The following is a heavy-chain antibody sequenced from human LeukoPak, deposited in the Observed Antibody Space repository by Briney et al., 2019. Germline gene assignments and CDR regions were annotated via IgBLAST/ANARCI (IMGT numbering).Heavy chain of an antibody. CDR1: GGSISSYY. D-gene: IGHD6-19*01. CDR3: ARGQWLVLDAFDI. V-gene: IGHV4-59*01. J-gene: IGHJ3*02. CDR2: IYYSGST. Sequence: PSETLSLTCTVSGGSISSYYWSWIRQPPGKGLEWIGYIYYSGSTNYNPSLKSRVTISVDTSKNQFSLKLSSVTAADTAVYYCARGQWLVLDAFDIWGQGTMVTVSS.